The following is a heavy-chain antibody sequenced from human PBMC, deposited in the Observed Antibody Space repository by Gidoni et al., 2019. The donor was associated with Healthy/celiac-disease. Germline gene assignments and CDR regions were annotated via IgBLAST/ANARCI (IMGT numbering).Heavy chain of an antibody. CDR3: AKDVSLWVRFLEWFYSDY. V-gene: IGHV3-23*01. CDR1: GFTFSSYA. J-gene: IGHJ4*02. Sequence: EVQLLESGGGLVQPGGSLRLSCAASGFTFSSYAMSWVRQAPGKGLEWVSAISGSGGSTYYADSVKGRFTISRDNSKNTLYLQMNSLRAEDTAVYYCAKDVSLWVRFLEWFYSDYWGQGTLVTVSS. CDR2: ISGSGGST. D-gene: IGHD3-3*01.